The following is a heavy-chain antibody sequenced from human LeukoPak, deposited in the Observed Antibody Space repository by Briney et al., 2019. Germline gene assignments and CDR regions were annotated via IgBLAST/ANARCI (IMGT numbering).Heavy chain of an antibody. D-gene: IGHD3-22*01. J-gene: IGHJ6*02. V-gene: IGHV4-61*01. Sequence: SETLSLTCTVSGGSVSSGSYCWSWIRQPPGKGLEWIGYIYYSGSTNYNPSLKSRVTISVDTSKNQFSLKLSSVTAADTAVYYCARASDSSGYYYYYYGMDVWGQGTTVTVSS. CDR3: ARASDSSGYYYYYYGMDV. CDR1: GGSVSSGSYC. CDR2: IYYSGST.